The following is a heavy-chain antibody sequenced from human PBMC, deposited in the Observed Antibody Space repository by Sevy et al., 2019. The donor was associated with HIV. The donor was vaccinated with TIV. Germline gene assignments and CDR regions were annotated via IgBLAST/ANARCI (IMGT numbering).Heavy chain of an antibody. CDR1: GFTFSSYW. Sequence: GGSLRLSCAASGFTFSSYWMHWVRQAPGKGLVWVSRINSDGSSTSYADSVKGRFIISRDNAKNTLYLQMNSLRAEDTAVYYCASPVGYSYGYIPRDGMDVWGQGTTVTVSS. CDR2: INSDGSST. D-gene: IGHD5-18*01. J-gene: IGHJ6*02. CDR3: ASPVGYSYGYIPRDGMDV. V-gene: IGHV3-74*01.